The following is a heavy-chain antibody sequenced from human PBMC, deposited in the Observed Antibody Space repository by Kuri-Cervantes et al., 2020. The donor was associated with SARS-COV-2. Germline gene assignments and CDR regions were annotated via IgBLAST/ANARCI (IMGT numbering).Heavy chain of an antibody. CDR3: AKSPRDYYDSSGYLQTQYYYDY. CDR2: IAYDGSNK. D-gene: IGHD3-22*01. J-gene: IGHJ4*02. Sequence: SXAASGFTFSXYAMHWVRQAPGKGLEWVAVIAYDGSNKYYADSVKGRFTISRDNSKNTLYLQMNSLRDEDTAVYYCAKSPRDYYDSSGYLQTQYYYDYCGQAILTVSS. V-gene: IGHV3-30*04. CDR1: GFTFSXYA.